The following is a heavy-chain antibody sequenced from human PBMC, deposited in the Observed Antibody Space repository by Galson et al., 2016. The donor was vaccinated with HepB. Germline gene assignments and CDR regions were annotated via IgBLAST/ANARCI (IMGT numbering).Heavy chain of an antibody. CDR3: ARKARARGMAAAGIGDSSH. V-gene: IGHV3-21*01. D-gene: IGHD6-13*01. CDR1: GFPFSTYS. CDR2: ITSSSKFT. Sequence: SLRLSCAAPGFPFSTYSMNWVRQAPGKGLEWVSSITSSSKFTYYADSVKGRFTISRDNAKNSLYLQMNSLRADDTAVYFCARKARARGMAAAGIGDSSHWGQGTLVTVSS. J-gene: IGHJ4*02.